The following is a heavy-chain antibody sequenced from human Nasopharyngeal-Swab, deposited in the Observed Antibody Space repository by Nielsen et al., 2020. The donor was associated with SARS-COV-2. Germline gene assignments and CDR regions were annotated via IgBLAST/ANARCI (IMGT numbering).Heavy chain of an antibody. D-gene: IGHD6-19*01. CDR2: ISGSGGST. CDR1: EFTFRRFSSYW. CDR3: VKDRAVAVTSLPNYYYGMDV. Sequence: GGSLRLSCVASEFTFRRFSSYWMNWVRQAPGKGLEWVSSISGSGGSTYYADSVKGRFTISRDNSENTLVLQMNSLRAEDTAVYYCVKDRAVAVTSLPNYYYGMDVWGRGTTVTVSS. J-gene: IGHJ6*02. V-gene: IGHV3-23*01.